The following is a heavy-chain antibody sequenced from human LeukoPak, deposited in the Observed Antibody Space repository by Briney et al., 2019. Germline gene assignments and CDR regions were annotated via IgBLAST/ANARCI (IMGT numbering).Heavy chain of an antibody. Sequence: GSLRLSCAASGFTFSSYSMNWVHQAPGKGLEWVSSISSSSSYIYYADSVKGRFTISRDNAKNSLYLQMNSLRAEDTAVYYCARGSAVAVHYWGQGTLVTVSS. J-gene: IGHJ4*02. CDR3: ARGSAVAVHY. V-gene: IGHV3-21*01. CDR1: GFTFSSYS. CDR2: ISSSSSYI. D-gene: IGHD6-19*01.